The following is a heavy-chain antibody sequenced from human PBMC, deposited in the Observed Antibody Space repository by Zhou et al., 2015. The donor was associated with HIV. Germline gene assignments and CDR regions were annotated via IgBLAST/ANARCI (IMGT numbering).Heavy chain of an antibody. D-gene: IGHD3-9*01. Sequence: EVQLVESGGGSAKPGGSLRLTCETSGFTFSVFVFHWVRQVPGKAPLWVARLGDDGNTKTYADSVKGRFTISRDNARKTLYLDMNSLRVEDTAIYYCVRVRLPGRHFDWVRSPPAYWGQGALVTVSS. CDR2: LGDDGNTK. CDR1: GFTFSVFV. V-gene: IGHV3-74*03. J-gene: IGHJ4*02. CDR3: VRVRLPGRHFDWVRSPPAY.